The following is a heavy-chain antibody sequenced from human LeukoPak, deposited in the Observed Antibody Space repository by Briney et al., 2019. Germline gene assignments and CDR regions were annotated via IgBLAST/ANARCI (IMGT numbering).Heavy chain of an antibody. V-gene: IGHV3-74*01. D-gene: IGHD5-18*01. J-gene: IGHJ3*02. Sequence: GGSLRLSCAASGFTFSSYWMHWVRQAPGKGLVWVSRINSDGSSTSYADSVKGRFTISRDNAKNTLYLQMNSLRAEDTAVYYCARDQGYSYGPDAFDIWGRGTMVTVSS. CDR2: INSDGSST. CDR3: ARDQGYSYGPDAFDI. CDR1: GFTFSSYW.